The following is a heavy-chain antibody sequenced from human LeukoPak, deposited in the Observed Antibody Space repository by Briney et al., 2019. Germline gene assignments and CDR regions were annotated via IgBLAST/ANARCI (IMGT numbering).Heavy chain of an antibody. D-gene: IGHD2-2*01. CDR1: GGTFTTFSSYA. CDR3: AEAGAMRVVACYYYYMDV. J-gene: IGHJ6*03. CDR2: ILPLFGTT. Sequence: SVKVSCKASGGTFTTFSSYAVRWVRQAPGQGLEWMGGILPLFGTTDYAQRFQGRVSITADESTTTAYLELSRLRSEDTAVYYCAEAGAMRVVACYYYYMDVWGKGTTISVSS. V-gene: IGHV1-69*01.